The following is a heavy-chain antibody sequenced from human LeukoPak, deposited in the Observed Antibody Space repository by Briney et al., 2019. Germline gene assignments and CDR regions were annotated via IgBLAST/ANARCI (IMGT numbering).Heavy chain of an antibody. Sequence: ASVKVSCKASGYTFSNFGINWVRQAPGQGLEWIAWISGNNDNPNCGQKFQGRFTVTTDSSTSTAYMELRNLRSDDTAVYYCARDGTSTDDYWGRGTLVTVSS. CDR3: ARDGTSTDDY. D-gene: IGHD2-2*01. J-gene: IGHJ4*02. CDR1: GYTFSNFG. CDR2: ISGNNDNP. V-gene: IGHV1-18*01.